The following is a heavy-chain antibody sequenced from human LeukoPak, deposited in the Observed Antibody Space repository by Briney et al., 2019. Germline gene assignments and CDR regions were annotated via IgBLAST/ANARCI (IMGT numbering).Heavy chain of an antibody. CDR3: AREPNGYCSSTSCYGLDY. CDR1: GDSISNYY. D-gene: IGHD2-2*01. J-gene: IGHJ4*02. CDR2: IYTSGST. V-gene: IGHV4-4*07. Sequence: SETLSLTCTVSGDSISNYYWSWIRQPAGKGLEWIGRIYTSGSTSYNPSLKSRVTMSVDTSKNQFSLKLSSVTAADTAVYYCAREPNGYCSSTSCYGLDYWGQGTLVTVSS.